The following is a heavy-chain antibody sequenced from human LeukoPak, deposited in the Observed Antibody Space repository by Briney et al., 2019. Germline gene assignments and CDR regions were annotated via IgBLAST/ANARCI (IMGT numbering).Heavy chain of an antibody. CDR3: AKDQNDYYDSSGYSH. J-gene: IGHJ4*02. CDR1: GFTFRSYA. D-gene: IGHD3-22*01. V-gene: IGHV3-23*01. CDR2: TSGSGGST. Sequence: GGSLRLSCAASGFTFRSYAMSWVRQAPGKGLEWVSATSGSGGSTYYADSVKGRFTISRDKSKNKLYLQMNSLRAEDKAVYYRAKDQNDYYDSSGYSHWGQGTLVTVSS.